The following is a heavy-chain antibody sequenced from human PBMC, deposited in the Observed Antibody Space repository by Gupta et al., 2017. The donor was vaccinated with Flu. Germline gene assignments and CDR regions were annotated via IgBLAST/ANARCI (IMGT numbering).Heavy chain of an antibody. CDR1: GDTFPNYW. CDR3: ARAVTTSLWYFDL. Sequence: EVQLVQSGAEVKKAGESLKISCKGSGDTFPNYWIGWVRQMPGKGLEWMGFIFPGDSDTKYSPSFQGQVTISADKSISTAYLQWSSLRASDTAMYYCARAVTTSLWYFDLWGRGTPVTVSS. V-gene: IGHV5-51*03. D-gene: IGHD4-17*01. CDR2: IFPGDSDT. J-gene: IGHJ2*01.